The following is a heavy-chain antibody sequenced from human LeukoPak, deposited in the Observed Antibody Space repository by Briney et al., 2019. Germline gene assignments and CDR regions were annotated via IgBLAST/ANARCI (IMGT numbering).Heavy chain of an antibody. CDR3: SRESGPFSPFGF. CDR2: ISLRGLT. D-gene: IGHD1-26*01. J-gene: IGHJ4*02. CDR1: GGSISGTNW. V-gene: IGHV4-4*02. Sequence: SETLSLTCGVSGGSISGTNWWRWVRQPPGQGLEWIGGISLRGLTNYNPSLRSRLTMSLDESKNQVSLNLTSVTAADTAVYYCSRESGPFSPFGFWGQGTLVSVHS.